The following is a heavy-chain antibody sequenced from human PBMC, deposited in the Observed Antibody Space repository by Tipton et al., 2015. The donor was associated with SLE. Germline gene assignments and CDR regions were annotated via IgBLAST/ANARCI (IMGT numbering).Heavy chain of an antibody. J-gene: IGHJ4*02. CDR1: GGSISSSSYY. V-gene: IGHV4-61*01. CDR3: ARDGESVGGVIPYY. D-gene: IGHD3-16*02. CDR2: IYYSGST. Sequence: TLSLTCTVSGGSISSSSYYWGWIRKPPGKGLEWIGYIYYSGSTNYNPSLKSRVTISVDTSKNQFSLKLSSVTAADTAVYYCARDGESVGGVIPYYWGQGTLVTVSS.